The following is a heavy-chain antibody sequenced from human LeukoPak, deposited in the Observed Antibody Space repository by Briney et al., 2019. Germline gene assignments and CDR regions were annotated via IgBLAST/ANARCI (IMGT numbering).Heavy chain of an antibody. V-gene: IGHV3-48*03. J-gene: IGHJ4*02. D-gene: IGHD3-10*01. CDR1: GFTFSSYE. Sequence: GGSLRLSCAASGFTFSSYEMNWVRQAPGKGLEWGSYISSSGSTIYYADSVKGRFTISRDNAKNSLYLQMNSLRAEDTAVYYCARDHYYGSGSYYNVWGYFDYWGQGTLVTVSS. CDR3: ARDHYYGSGSYYNVWGYFDY. CDR2: ISSSGSTI.